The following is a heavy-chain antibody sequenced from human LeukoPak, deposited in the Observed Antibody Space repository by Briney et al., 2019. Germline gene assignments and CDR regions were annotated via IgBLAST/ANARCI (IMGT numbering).Heavy chain of an antibody. CDR1: GGSFSGYY. V-gene: IGHV4-34*01. D-gene: IGHD5-18*01. CDR3: ARGYSYGSIIYYYYYYMDV. Sequence: SETLSLTCAVYGGSFSGYYWSWIRQPPGKVLEWIGEINHSGSTNYNPSLKSRVTISVDTSKNQFSLKLSSVTAADTAVYYCARGYSYGSIIYYYYYYMDVWGKGTTVTVSS. J-gene: IGHJ6*03. CDR2: INHSGST.